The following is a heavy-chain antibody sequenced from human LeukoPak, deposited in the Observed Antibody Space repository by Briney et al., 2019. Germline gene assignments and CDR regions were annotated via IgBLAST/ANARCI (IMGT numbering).Heavy chain of an antibody. J-gene: IGHJ4*02. V-gene: IGHV1-18*01. CDR2: ISTYNGNT. Sequence: GASVKVSCKASGYTFTTYAISWVRQAPGRGLEWMGWISTYNGNTNYAQKFQGRVTMTRDMSTSTVYMELSSLRSEDTAVYYCARARWELLRDFDYWGQGTLVTVSS. D-gene: IGHD1-26*01. CDR3: ARARWELLRDFDY. CDR1: GYTFTTYA.